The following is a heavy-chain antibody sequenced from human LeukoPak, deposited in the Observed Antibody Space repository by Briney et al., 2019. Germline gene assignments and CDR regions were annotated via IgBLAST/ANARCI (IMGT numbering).Heavy chain of an antibody. Sequence: GGSLRLSCAASGFTFSSYWMSWVRQAPGKGLEWVANIKQDGSEKYYVDSVKGRFTISRDNAKNSLYLQMNSLRAEDTAVYYCARERGYYDSSGYYNYWGQGNPGHRLL. D-gene: IGHD3-22*01. V-gene: IGHV3-7*01. CDR1: GFTFSSYW. J-gene: IGHJ4*02. CDR3: ARERGYYDSSGYYNY. CDR2: IKQDGSEK.